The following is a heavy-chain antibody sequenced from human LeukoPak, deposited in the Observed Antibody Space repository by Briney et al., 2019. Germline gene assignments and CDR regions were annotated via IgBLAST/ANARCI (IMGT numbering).Heavy chain of an antibody. CDR3: ARALGYSSSWYYRDYYGMDV. CDR1: GYTFTGYY. CDR2: INPNSGGT. D-gene: IGHD6-13*01. Sequence: ASVKVSCKASGYTFTGYYTHWVRQAPGQGLEWMGWINPNSGGTNYAQKFQGRVTMTRDTSISTAYMELSRLRSDDTAVYYCARALGYSSSWYYRDYYGMDVWGQGTTVTVSS. V-gene: IGHV1-2*02. J-gene: IGHJ6*02.